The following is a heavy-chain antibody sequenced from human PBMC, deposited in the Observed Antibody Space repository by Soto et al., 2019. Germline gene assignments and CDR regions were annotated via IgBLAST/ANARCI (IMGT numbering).Heavy chain of an antibody. CDR3: TTDRFYSPVDH. D-gene: IGHD4-4*01. CDR1: GFTFSTYG. V-gene: IGHV3-30*03. Sequence: GSLKISCAASGFTFSTYGMHWVRQAPGKGLEWVAVISYDGSNKYYADSVKGRFTISRDNSKNTLYLQMNSLKTEDTAVYYCTTDRFYSPVDHWGQGTLVTVSS. CDR2: ISYDGSNK. J-gene: IGHJ4*02.